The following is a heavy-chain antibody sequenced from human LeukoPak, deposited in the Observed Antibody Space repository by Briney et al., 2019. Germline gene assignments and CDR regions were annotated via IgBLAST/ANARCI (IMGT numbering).Heavy chain of an antibody. CDR2: ISAYNGNK. D-gene: IGHD3-22*01. Sequence: GASVKVSCKASGYTFSNYAFTWVRQAPGQGLEWMGWISAYNGNKNYAQKLQGRVTMTTDTSTSTAYLELGSLTSDDTAVYYCASSPYYFDTGGYYDHWGQGTLLTVSS. J-gene: IGHJ5*02. V-gene: IGHV1-18*01. CDR1: GYTFSNYA. CDR3: ASSPYYFDTGGYYDH.